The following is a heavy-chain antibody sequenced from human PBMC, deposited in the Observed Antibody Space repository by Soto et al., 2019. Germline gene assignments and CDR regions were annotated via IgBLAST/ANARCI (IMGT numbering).Heavy chain of an antibody. CDR1: GFTFSSFE. D-gene: IGHD2-21*01. CDR2: ISGSGDII. V-gene: IGHV3-48*03. Sequence: EVQLVESGGGLVQPGGSLRLSCVASGFTFSSFEMNWVRQSPGKGLEWVSYISGSGDIIYYADSVKGRFTTSRDNAKNSLYLQMNTLSAEDTALYYCARDSRYSYGLDVWGQGTTVTVSS. CDR3: ARDSRYSYGLDV. J-gene: IGHJ6*02.